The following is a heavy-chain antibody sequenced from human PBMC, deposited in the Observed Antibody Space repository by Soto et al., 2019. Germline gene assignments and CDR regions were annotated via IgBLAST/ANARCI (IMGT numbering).Heavy chain of an antibody. CDR3: PTDRIRGIAALEFDP. Sequence: PGGSRRLACAASGFTFSSYVRNWVRPAPGKGLEWVSSISSSSSYIYYADSVKGRFTISRDNAKNSLYLQMNSLRAEDTAVYYCPTDRIRGIAALEFDPWGQGTLVTVSS. CDR1: GFTFSSYV. J-gene: IGHJ5*02. V-gene: IGHV3-21*01. D-gene: IGHD6-13*01. CDR2: ISSSSSYI.